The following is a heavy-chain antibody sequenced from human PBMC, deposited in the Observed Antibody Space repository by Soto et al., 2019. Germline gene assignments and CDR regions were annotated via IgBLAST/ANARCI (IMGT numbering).Heavy chain of an antibody. D-gene: IGHD6-6*01. CDR1: GGSISSYY. CDR2: IYTSGST. Sequence: PSETLSLTCTVSGGSISSYYWSWIRQPAGKGLEWIGRIYTSGSTNYNPSLKSRVTMSVDTSKNQFSLKLSSVTAADTAVYYCGRDLAARPGYGMDVWGQGTTVTVSS. J-gene: IGHJ6*02. CDR3: GRDLAARPGYGMDV. V-gene: IGHV4-4*07.